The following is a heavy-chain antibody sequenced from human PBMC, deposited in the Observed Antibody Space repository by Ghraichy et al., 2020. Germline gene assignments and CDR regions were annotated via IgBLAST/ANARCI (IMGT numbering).Heavy chain of an antibody. J-gene: IGHJ4*02. CDR3: AKLRGSFQFDY. CDR1: GDSISSSSYY. V-gene: IGHV4-39*01. Sequence: SETLSLTCSVSGDSISSSSYYWGWIRQPPGKGLEWIGSIYNSGSTYYSPSLKSRVTISVDTSKNQFSLKLISVTAADTAVYYCAKLRGSFQFDYWGQGTLVTVSS. CDR2: IYNSGST. D-gene: IGHD3-10*01.